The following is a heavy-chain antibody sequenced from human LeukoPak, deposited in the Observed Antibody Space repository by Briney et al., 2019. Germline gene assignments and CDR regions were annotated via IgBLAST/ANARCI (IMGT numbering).Heavy chain of an antibody. Sequence: PSETLSLTCAVYGGSFSGYCWSWIRQPPGKGLEWIGEINHSGSTNYNPSLKSRVTISVDTSKNQFSLKLSSVTAADTAVYYCARGFGARRISIAARGGYFDYWGQGTLVTVSS. CDR1: GGSFSGYC. V-gene: IGHV4-34*01. CDR2: INHSGST. CDR3: ARGFGARRISIAARGGYFDY. D-gene: IGHD6-6*01. J-gene: IGHJ4*02.